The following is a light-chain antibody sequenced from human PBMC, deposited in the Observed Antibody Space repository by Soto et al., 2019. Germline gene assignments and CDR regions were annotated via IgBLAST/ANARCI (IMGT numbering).Light chain of an antibody. V-gene: IGKV1-5*03. CDR3: KQYSSHST. CDR1: QSTSSY. J-gene: IGKJ1*01. CDR2: QAS. Sequence: DIQMTQSPSTLSASVGDRVTITCRASQSTSSYLAWYQQKPGKAPKLLIYQASSLENGVQSRFSGSGSGTEFSLTIRSLQPDDFATYYCKQYSSHSTXGQGTKVDIK.